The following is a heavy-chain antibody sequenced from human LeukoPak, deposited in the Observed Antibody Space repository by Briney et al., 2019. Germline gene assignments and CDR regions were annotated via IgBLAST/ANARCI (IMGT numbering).Heavy chain of an antibody. V-gene: IGHV3-9*01. CDR2: ISWNSGSI. Sequence: GGSLRLSCAASGFTVSSNYMSWVRHAPGKGLEWVSGISWNSGSIGYADSVKGRFTISRDNAKNSLYLQMNSLRAEDTALYYCAKWGRDSSGYYDYWGQGTLVTVSS. J-gene: IGHJ4*02. D-gene: IGHD3-22*01. CDR3: AKWGRDSSGYYDY. CDR1: GFTVSSNY.